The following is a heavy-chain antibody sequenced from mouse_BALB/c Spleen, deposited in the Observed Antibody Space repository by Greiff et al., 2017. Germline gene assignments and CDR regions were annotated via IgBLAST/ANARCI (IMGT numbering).Heavy chain of an antibody. D-gene: IGHD2-1*01. CDR1: GFTFSSFG. CDR2: ISSGSSTI. V-gene: IGHV5-17*02. Sequence: EVKLMESGGGLVQPGGSRKLSCAASGFTFSSFGMHWVRQAPEKGLEWVAYISSGSSTIYYADTVKGRFTISRDNPKNTLFLQMTSLRSEDTAMYYCARSNYGNYGLWAMDYWGQGTSVTVSS. CDR3: ARSNYGNYGLWAMDY. J-gene: IGHJ4*01.